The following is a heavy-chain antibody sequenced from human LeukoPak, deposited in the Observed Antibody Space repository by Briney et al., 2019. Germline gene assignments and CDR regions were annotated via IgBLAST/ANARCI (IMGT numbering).Heavy chain of an antibody. V-gene: IGHV3-23*01. D-gene: IGHD3-22*01. J-gene: IGHJ4*02. CDR2: IGGSGGGT. Sequence: GGSLRLSCAASGFTFSSYAMSWVRRAPGKGLEWVAGIGGSGGGTNYADSVKGRFIISRDNAKNTLYLQMSSLRVEDTAVYFCAKRGVVIRVILVGFHKEAYYFDSWGQGALVTVSS. CDR3: AKRGVVIRVILVGFHKEAYYFDS. CDR1: GFTFSSYA.